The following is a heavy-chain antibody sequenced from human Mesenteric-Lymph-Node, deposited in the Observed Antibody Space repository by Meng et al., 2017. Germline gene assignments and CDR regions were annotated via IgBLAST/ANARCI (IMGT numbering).Heavy chain of an antibody. CDR3: ARSYYYDSTPSPGDY. V-gene: IGHV3-11*01. Sequence: QGELVESGGGLVKPGGSLTPPCTASGFIFSDHYMSWIRQAPGKGLEWVSYISSSGTTIYYADSVKGRFTISRDNAKKSLYLQMKSLRAEDTAVYYCARSYYYDSTPSPGDYWGQGTLVTVSS. CDR1: GFIFSDHY. CDR2: ISSSGTTI. J-gene: IGHJ4*02. D-gene: IGHD3-22*01.